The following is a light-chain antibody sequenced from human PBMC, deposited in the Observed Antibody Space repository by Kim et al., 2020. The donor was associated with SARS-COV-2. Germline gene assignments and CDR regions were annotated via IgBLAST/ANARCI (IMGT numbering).Light chain of an antibody. J-gene: IGLJ3*02. CDR2: SDN. V-gene: IGLV1-44*01. CDR1: STNIGSNY. Sequence: RGTSPCAGSSTNIGSNYVNWYQQLPGTAPKLLIYSDNKRPSGVPDRFSGSKSGTSASLAISGLQSEDEADYYCATWDDSLNGQGVFGGGTQLTVL. CDR3: ATWDDSLNGQGV.